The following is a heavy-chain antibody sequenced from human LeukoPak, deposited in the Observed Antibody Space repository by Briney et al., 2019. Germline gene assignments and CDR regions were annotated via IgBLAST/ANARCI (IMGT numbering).Heavy chain of an antibody. V-gene: IGHV4-4*07. CDR1: GGSISSYY. CDR2: IYTSGST. Sequence: PSETLSLTCTASGGSISSYYWSWIRQPAGKGLEWIGRIYTSGSTNYNPSLKSRVTMSVDTSKNQFSLKLSSVTAADTAVYYCAIQYYDFWSGYLDYWGQGTLVTVSS. J-gene: IGHJ4*02. CDR3: AIQYYDFWSGYLDY. D-gene: IGHD3-3*01.